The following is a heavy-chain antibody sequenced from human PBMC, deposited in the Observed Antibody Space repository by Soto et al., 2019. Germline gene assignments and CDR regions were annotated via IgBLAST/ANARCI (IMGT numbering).Heavy chain of an antibody. Sequence: QVQLVQSGAEVKKPGASVKVSCKASGYTFTSYYMHWVRQAPGQGLEWMGIINPSGGSTSYAQKVQAKVTMTRERPTSTVYMELSSLSSEDTPVYYCARADSGGPHATITYWGQGPLVPVSS. CDR1: GYTFTSYY. D-gene: IGHD5-12*01. CDR2: INPSGGST. CDR3: ARADSGGPHATITY. V-gene: IGHV1-46*01. J-gene: IGHJ4*02.